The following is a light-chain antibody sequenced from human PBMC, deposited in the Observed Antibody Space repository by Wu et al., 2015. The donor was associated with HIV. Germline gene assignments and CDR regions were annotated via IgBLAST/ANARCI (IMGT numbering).Light chain of an antibody. J-gene: IGKJ3*01. V-gene: IGKV3-20*01. CDR3: QQYGTSPKT. CDR1: QIVSSGY. Sequence: EIVLTQSPGTLSLSPGERATLSCRASQIVSSGYLAWYQQKPGQAPRLLIYGASSRATGIPDRFSGSGSGTDFTLTISRLEPEDFAVYYCQQYGTSPKTFGPGTKVDIK. CDR2: GAS.